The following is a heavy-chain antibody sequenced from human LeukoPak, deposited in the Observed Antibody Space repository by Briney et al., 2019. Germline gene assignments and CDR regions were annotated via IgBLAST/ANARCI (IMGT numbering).Heavy chain of an antibody. CDR1: GFTFSSYW. Sequence: GGSLRLSCAASGFTFSSYWMTWVRQAPGKGLEWVANIKQDGSDKYYVDSVKGRFTISRDNAKNSLYLQMNSLRAEDTAVYYCVRARRDYYDSSGHGGVYFVYWGQGTLVTVSS. CDR2: IKQDGSDK. D-gene: IGHD3-22*01. CDR3: VRARRDYYDSSGHGGVYFVY. J-gene: IGHJ4*02. V-gene: IGHV3-7*01.